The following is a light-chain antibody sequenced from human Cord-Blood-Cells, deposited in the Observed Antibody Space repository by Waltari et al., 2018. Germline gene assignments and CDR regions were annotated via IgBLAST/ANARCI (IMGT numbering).Light chain of an antibody. CDR2: DAS. V-gene: IGKV1-33*01. J-gene: IGKJ3*01. CDR1: QDIRNY. CDR3: QQYDNLQFT. Sequence: DIQMTQSPSSLSASVGDRVTITCQASQDIRNYLNWYQQKPGKAPKLLIYDASNLETGVPSRFSGSGSGTDFTFTISSLQPEDIATYYCQQYDNLQFTFGPGTKVDIK.